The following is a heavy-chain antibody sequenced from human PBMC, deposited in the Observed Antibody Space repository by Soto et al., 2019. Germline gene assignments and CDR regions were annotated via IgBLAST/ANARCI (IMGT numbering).Heavy chain of an antibody. CDR2: IKRDGSEK. D-gene: IGHD3-22*01. J-gene: IGHJ4*02. V-gene: IGHV3-7*05. Sequence: PGGSLRLSCEASGFTFRNYWMSWVRQAPGKGLQWVANIKRDGSEKYYVDSVKGRFTISRDNAKNSLYLQMNNLRAEDTAVYHCARDLTHWRSGYYDSSGYFSYWGQGTLVTVSS. CDR1: GFTFRNYW. CDR3: ARDLTHWRSGYYDSSGYFSY.